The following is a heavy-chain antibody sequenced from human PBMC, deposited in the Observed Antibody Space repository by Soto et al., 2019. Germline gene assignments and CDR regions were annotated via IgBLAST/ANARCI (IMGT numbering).Heavy chain of an antibody. CDR3: ASRSSGWYFDY. V-gene: IGHV3-23*01. CDR1: GFTFSSYA. CDR2: ISGSGGST. J-gene: IGHJ4*02. Sequence: EVQLLESGGGLVQPGGSLRLSCAASGFTFSSYAMNWVRQAPGKGLEWVSVISGSGGSTYYADSVKGRFTNSRDNSKNTQYLQMNSLRAEDTAVYYCASRSSGWYFDYWGQGTLVTVSS. D-gene: IGHD6-19*01.